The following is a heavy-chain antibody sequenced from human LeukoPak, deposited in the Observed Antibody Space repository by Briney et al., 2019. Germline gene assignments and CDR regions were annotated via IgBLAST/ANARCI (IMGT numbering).Heavy chain of an antibody. CDR2: ISGDGGST. CDR3: AKDQHWDASSGYDRPPVYYYYMDV. Sequence: GGSLRLSCAASGFTFDDYAMHWVRQAPGKGLEWVSLISGDGGSTYYADSVKGRFTISRDNSKNSLYLQMNSLRTEDTALYYCAKDQHWDASSGYDRPPVYYYYMDVWGKGTTVTVSS. CDR1: GFTFDDYA. V-gene: IGHV3-43*02. D-gene: IGHD3-22*01. J-gene: IGHJ6*03.